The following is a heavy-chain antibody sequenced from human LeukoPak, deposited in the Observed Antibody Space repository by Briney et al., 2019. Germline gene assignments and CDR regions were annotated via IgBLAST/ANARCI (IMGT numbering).Heavy chain of an antibody. J-gene: IGHJ4*02. CDR1: GGSISSSSYY. CDR2: IYYSGST. D-gene: IGHD1-26*01. V-gene: IGHV4-39*07. Sequence: SETLSITCTVSGGSISSSSYYWGWIRQPPGKGLEWIGSIYYSGSTYYNPSLKSRITMSVDLSKNQFSLKLSSVTAADTAVFYCARLAGWEPFDDWGQGTLVTVSS. CDR3: ARLAGWEPFDD.